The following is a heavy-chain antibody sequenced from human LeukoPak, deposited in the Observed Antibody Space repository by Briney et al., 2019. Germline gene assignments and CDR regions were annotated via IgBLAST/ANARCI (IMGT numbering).Heavy chain of an antibody. J-gene: IGHJ4*02. CDR3: ARLLPDSSGYYMYFDY. CDR2: INHSGST. D-gene: IGHD3-22*01. CDR1: GGSFSGYY. V-gene: IGHV4-34*01. Sequence: SETLSLTCAVYGGSFSGYYWSWIRQPPGKGLEWIGEINHSGSTNYNPSLKSRVTISVDTSQNQFSLKLSSVTAADTAVYYCARLLPDSSGYYMYFDYWGQGTLVTVSS.